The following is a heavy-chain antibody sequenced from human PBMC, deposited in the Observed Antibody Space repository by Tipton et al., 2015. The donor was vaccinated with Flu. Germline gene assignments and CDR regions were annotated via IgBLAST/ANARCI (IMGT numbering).Heavy chain of an antibody. CDR2: INTNGSYT. V-gene: IGHV3-74*01. CDR1: EFTFSKYW. Sequence: GSLRLSCAASEFTFSKYWMHWVRQAPGRGLVWLSRINTNGSYTSYADSAKGRFTISRDNAENTLYLQMNSLRVEDTAVYYCVREIAGAAAYWGRGTLVTVSS. J-gene: IGHJ4*02. D-gene: IGHD6-13*01. CDR3: VREIAGAAAY.